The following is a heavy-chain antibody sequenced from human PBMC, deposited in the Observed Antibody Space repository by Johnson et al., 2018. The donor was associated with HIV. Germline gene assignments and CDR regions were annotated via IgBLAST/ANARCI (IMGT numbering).Heavy chain of an antibody. CDR1: GFTFDDYA. D-gene: IGHD3-16*01. CDR3: ARERARVGEPTPDAFDI. J-gene: IGHJ3*02. Sequence: VQLVESGGGLVQPGRSLRLSCAASGFTFDDYAMHWVRQAPGKGLEWVSGISWNSGSIGYADSVKGRFTISRDNAKNSLYLQMNSLRAEDTALYYCARERARVGEPTPDAFDIWGQGTMVTVSS. CDR2: ISWNSGSI. V-gene: IGHV3-9*01.